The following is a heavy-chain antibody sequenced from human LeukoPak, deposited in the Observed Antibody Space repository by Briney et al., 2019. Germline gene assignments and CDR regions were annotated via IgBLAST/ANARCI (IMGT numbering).Heavy chain of an antibody. D-gene: IGHD3-3*01. CDR1: GYTFTSYY. CDR3: ARDDRNYDFWSGYYDQGDDPFDY. V-gene: IGHV1-46*01. CDR2: INPSGGST. Sequence: ASVKVSCKASGYTFTSYYMHWVRQAPGQGLEWMGIINPSGGSTSYAQKFQGRVTMTRDTSTSTVYMELRSLRSDDTAVYYCARDDRNYDFWSGYYDQGDDPFDYWGQGTLVTVSS. J-gene: IGHJ4*02.